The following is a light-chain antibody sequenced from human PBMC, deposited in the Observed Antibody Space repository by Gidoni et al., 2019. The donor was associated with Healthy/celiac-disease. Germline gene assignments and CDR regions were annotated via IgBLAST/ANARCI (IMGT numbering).Light chain of an antibody. CDR2: KAS. CDR1: QSISSW. J-gene: IGKJ2*01. V-gene: IGKV1-5*03. CDR3: QQYNIMST. Sequence: DIQMTQSPSTLSASVGDRVTITCLARQSISSWLAWYQQKPGKATKLLIYKASSLESGVPSRFSGSGSGTEFTLTISSLQPDDFATYYCQQYNIMSTFGQGTKLEIK.